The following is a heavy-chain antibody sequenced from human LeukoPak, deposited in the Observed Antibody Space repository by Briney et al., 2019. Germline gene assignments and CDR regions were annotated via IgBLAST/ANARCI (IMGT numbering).Heavy chain of an antibody. D-gene: IGHD2-15*01. V-gene: IGHV1-2*02. CDR1: GYIFTASY. Sequence: DSVKVSCKASGYIFTASYIHWVRQAPRQGLEWMGWINPNIGGTSFAKKFQGRVTLTRDTSITTTYLELTGLRSDDTAVYFCARGDCSGVSCYSVDSWGQGTLVTVSS. J-gene: IGHJ4*02. CDR2: INPNIGGT. CDR3: ARGDCSGVSCYSVDS.